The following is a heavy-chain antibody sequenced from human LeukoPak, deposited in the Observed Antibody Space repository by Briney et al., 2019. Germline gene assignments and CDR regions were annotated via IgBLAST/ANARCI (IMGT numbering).Heavy chain of an antibody. Sequence: SETLSLTCAVSGGSISSGGFSWSWIRQPPGKGLEWIGYIHYSGNTYNNPSLTSRITISIDTSRDQFSLKLSSVTAADTAVYYCAGSSSPGVFDFWGQGTLVTVSS. J-gene: IGHJ4*02. D-gene: IGHD6-6*01. CDR3: AGSSSPGVFDF. CDR2: IHYSGNT. CDR1: GGSISSGGFS. V-gene: IGHV4-30-4*07.